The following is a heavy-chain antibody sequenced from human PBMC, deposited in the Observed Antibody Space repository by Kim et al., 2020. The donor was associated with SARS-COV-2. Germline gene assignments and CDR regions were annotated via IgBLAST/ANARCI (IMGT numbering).Heavy chain of an antibody. CDR2: IYYSGGT. D-gene: IGHD1-26*01. Sequence: SETLSLTCTVSGGSMNSYYWSWIRQPPGKGLEWIGYIYYSGGTNYNPSLKSRVTISIDTSTNQFSLNLSSVSAADTAVYYCAGRSGSYYRGHDYWGQGTLVTVSS. V-gene: IGHV4-59*13. J-gene: IGHJ4*02. CDR1: GGSMNSYY. CDR3: AGRSGSYYRGHDY.